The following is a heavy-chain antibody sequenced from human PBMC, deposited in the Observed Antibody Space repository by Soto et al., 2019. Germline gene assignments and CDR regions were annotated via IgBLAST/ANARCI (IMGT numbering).Heavy chain of an antibody. CDR3: AGGYCSGGSCYSGYGMDV. V-gene: IGHV4-59*08. Sequence: QVQLQESGPGLVKPSETLSLTCTVSGGSISSYYWSWIRQPPGKGLEWIGYIYYSGSTNYNPSLMSRVTLSVDPPKNQFPRKLSSVTAADTAVYYCAGGYCSGGSCYSGYGMDVWGQGTTVTVSS. D-gene: IGHD2-15*01. CDR2: IYYSGST. J-gene: IGHJ6*02. CDR1: GGSISSYY.